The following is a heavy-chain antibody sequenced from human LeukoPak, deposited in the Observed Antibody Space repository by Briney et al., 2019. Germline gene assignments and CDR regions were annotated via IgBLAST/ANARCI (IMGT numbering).Heavy chain of an antibody. CDR2: INPNSGGT. J-gene: IGHJ5*02. CDR1: GYTFTGYY. CDR3: ARELPRRATVVTPRWFDP. D-gene: IGHD4-23*01. Sequence: ASVKVSCKASGYTFTGYYMHWVRQAPGQGLEWMGWINPNSGGTNYAQKFQGRVTMTRDTSISTAYMELSRLRSDDTAVYYCARELPRRATVVTPRWFDPWGQGTLVTVSS. V-gene: IGHV1-2*02.